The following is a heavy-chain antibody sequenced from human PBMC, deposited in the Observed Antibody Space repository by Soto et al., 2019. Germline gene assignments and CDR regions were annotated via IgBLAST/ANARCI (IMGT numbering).Heavy chain of an antibody. D-gene: IGHD3-3*01. V-gene: IGHV1-69*01. CDR1: GGTFSGYA. CDR2: IIPIFGTA. J-gene: IGHJ5*02. CDR3: ARGDFWSGLNWFDP. Sequence: QVQLVQSGAEVKKPGSSVKVSCKASGGTFSGYAISWVRQAPGQGLEWMGGIIPIFGTANYAQKFQGRVTITADESTSTAYMELSSLRSEDTAVYYCARGDFWSGLNWFDPWGQGTLVTVSS.